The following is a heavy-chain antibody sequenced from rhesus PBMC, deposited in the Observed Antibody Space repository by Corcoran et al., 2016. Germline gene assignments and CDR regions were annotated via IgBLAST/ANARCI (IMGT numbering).Heavy chain of an antibody. CDR2: LYWNNSK. V-gene: IGHV2-95*01. J-gene: IGHJ4*01. CDR1: GFSISSTGTG. CDR3: ARVRYSESYHDFDY. D-gene: IGHD1-44*02. Sequence: QVTLKESGPALVKPTQTLTLTFTFSGFSISSTGTGVGLIRQPPGKALEWLASLYWNNSKYYSTSLKSRLTIAKDTSKNQVVRTMTNMDPVDTTTYYCARVRYSESYHDFDYWGQGVLVTVSS.